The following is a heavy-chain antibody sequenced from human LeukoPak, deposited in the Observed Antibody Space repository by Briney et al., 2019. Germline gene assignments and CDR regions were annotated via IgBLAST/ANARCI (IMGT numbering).Heavy chain of an antibody. CDR3: ARSSSTYFDY. D-gene: IGHD2-2*01. V-gene: IGHV1-46*01. Sequence: ASVKVSCKASGYTFTNYYMHWVRQAPGQGLKWMAIINPSGGGTTYAQKFQGRVTMTRDTSTSTVYMELSSLRSEDTAVYWCARSSSTYFDYWGQGTLVTVSS. CDR1: GYTFTNYY. CDR2: INPSGGGT. J-gene: IGHJ4*02.